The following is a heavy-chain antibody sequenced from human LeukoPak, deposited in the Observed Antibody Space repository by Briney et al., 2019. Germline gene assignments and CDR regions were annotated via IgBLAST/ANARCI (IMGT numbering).Heavy chain of an antibody. CDR2: INHSGST. CDR1: GGSFSGYY. V-gene: IGHV4-34*01. J-gene: IGHJ6*02. CDR3: AIAWGVDTAMVDYYYYGMDV. D-gene: IGHD5-18*01. Sequence: SETLSLTCAVYGGSFSGYYWSWIRQPPGKGLEWIGEINHSGSTNYNPSLKSRVTISVDTSKNQFSLKLSSVTAADTAVYYCAIAWGVDTAMVDYYYYGMDVWGQGTTVTVSS.